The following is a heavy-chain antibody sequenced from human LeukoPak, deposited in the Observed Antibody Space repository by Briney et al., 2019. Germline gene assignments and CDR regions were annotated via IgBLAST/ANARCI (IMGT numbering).Heavy chain of an antibody. CDR1: GYTFTSYY. CDR2: ISAYNGNT. D-gene: IGHD3-22*01. J-gene: IGHJ4*02. CDR3: ARDYYYYYDSSGYFDY. V-gene: IGHV1-18*04. Sequence: ASVKVSCMASGYTFTSYYMHWVRQAPGQGLEWMGCISAYNGNTNYAQKLQGRVTMTTDTSTSTAYMQLRSLRSDDTAVYYCARDYYYYYDSSGYFDYWGQGTLVTVSS.